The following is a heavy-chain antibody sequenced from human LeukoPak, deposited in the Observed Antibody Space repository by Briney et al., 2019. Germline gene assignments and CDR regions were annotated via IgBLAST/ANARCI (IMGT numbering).Heavy chain of an antibody. V-gene: IGHV3-23*01. CDR1: GFTFSSYA. CDR2: ISGSGGST. CDR3: AKVGSRGYDSSGYLY. J-gene: IGHJ4*02. D-gene: IGHD3-22*01. Sequence: GGSLRLSCAASGFTFSSYAMSWVRQAPGKGLEWVSAISGSGGSTYYADSVKGRFTISRDNSKNTLYLQMNSLRAEDTAVYYCAKVGSRGYDSSGYLYWGQGTLVTVSS.